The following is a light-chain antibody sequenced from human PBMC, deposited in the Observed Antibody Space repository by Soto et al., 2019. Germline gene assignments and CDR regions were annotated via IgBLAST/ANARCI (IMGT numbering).Light chain of an antibody. CDR3: CSSAPEITYV. J-gene: IGLJ1*01. CDR2: KGT. CDR1: SRDVGAYNS. V-gene: IGLV2-23*01. Sequence: QSVLAQPASVSGTPGQTVTISCTGTSRDVGAYNSVAWYQQHPDKAPQLMIYKGTQRPSGVSNRFSGSTSGNAASLTISGLQAGDEADYFCCSSAPEITYVFGTGTKVT.